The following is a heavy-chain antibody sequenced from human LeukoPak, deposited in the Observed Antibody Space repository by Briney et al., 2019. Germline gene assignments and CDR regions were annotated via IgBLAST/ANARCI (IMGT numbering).Heavy chain of an antibody. Sequence: PGRSLRLSCAASGFTFDDYAMHWVRQAPGKSLEWVSGISWNGGSIDYADSVKGRFTISRDNAKNSLYLQMNSLRAEDTALYYCAKEISWSGGIFDYWGQGTLVTVSS. J-gene: IGHJ4*02. D-gene: IGHD3-3*01. CDR1: GFTFDDYA. V-gene: IGHV3-9*01. CDR3: AKEISWSGGIFDY. CDR2: ISWNGGSI.